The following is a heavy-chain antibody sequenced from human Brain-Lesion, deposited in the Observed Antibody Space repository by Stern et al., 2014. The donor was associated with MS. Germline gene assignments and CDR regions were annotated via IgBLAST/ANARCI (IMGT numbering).Heavy chain of an antibody. J-gene: IGHJ4*02. D-gene: IGHD6-13*01. Sequence: VQLVESGPGLVKPSGTLSLTCVVSGGSISSSNWWSWVRQSPGKGLEWIGESDHSGSTIYNPSLKSRVTVSVDKSQNRFSLNLGSVTAADPAVYFCARFPASRPHVFDSWGQGTLVTVSS. CDR2: SDHSGST. V-gene: IGHV4-4*02. CDR1: GGSISSSNW. CDR3: ARFPASRPHVFDS.